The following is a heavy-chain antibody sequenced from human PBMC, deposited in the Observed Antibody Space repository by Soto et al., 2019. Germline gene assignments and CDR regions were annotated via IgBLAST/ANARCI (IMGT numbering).Heavy chain of an antibody. V-gene: IGHV1-18*01. J-gene: IGHJ3*02. CDR2: ISAYNGNT. CDR1: GYTFTSYG. D-gene: IGHD6-13*01. Sequence: ASVKVSCKASGYTFTSYGISWVRQAPGQGLEWMGWISAYNGNTNYAQKLQGRVTMTTDTSTSTAYMELRSLRSDDTAVYYCARDGWSGSSWYSDAFDIWGQGTMVTVSS. CDR3: ARDGWSGSSWYSDAFDI.